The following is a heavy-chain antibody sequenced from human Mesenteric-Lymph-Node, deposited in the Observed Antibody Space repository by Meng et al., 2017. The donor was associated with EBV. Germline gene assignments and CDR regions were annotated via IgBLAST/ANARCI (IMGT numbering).Heavy chain of an antibody. CDR1: GGSFSGYY. J-gene: IGHJ4*02. V-gene: IGHV4-34*01. CDR3: RYYYDSSGYSLDY. D-gene: IGHD3-22*01. CDR2: INHSGST. Sequence: QVQLQQWGAGLLKPSETLSPPCAVYGGSFSGYYWSWIRQPPGKGLEWIGEINHSGSTNYNPSLKSRVTISVDTSKNQFSLKLSSVTAADTAVYYCRYYYDSSGYSLDYWGQGTLVTVSS.